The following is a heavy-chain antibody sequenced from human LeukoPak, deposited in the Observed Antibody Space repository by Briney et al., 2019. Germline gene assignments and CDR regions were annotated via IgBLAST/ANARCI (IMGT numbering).Heavy chain of an antibody. Sequence: KTGGSLRLSCAASGFTFSDYYMSWIRQAPGKGLEWISYISSGGSTIYYADSVRGQFTISRDNAKKSLYLQMNSLRAEDTALYYCGKDISAGGVDVWGQGTTVTVSS. V-gene: IGHV3-11*01. CDR2: ISSGGSTI. CDR3: GKDISAGGVDV. J-gene: IGHJ6*02. CDR1: GFTFSDYY. D-gene: IGHD3-10*01.